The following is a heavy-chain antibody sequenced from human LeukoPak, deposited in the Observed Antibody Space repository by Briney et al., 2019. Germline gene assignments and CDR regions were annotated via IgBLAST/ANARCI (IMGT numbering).Heavy chain of an antibody. CDR2: IYYNGST. CDR1: GGSISSSSYY. D-gene: IGHD6-13*01. J-gene: IGHJ2*01. CDR3: ARHGRMSIAAAVPRLNWYFDL. V-gene: IGHV4-39*01. Sequence: SETLSLTCTVSGGSISSSSYYWGWIRQPPGKGLEWIGSIYYNGSTNYNPSLKSRVTISVDTSKNQFSLKLSSVTAADTAVYYCARHGRMSIAAAVPRLNWYFDLWGRGTLVTVSS.